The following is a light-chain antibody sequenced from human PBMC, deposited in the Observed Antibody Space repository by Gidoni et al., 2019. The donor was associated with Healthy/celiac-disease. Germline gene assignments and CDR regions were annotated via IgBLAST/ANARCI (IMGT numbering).Light chain of an antibody. Sequence: ELVITQSPATLSVSPGERATLSCRASQSVNSNLAWYQQKPGQAPRLLIYGASTRATGIPASFSGSGSGKEFTLTISSLQSEDFAVYYCQQYNNWTPLTFGGGTKVEIK. CDR1: QSVNSN. V-gene: IGKV3-15*01. J-gene: IGKJ4*01. CDR3: QQYNNWTPLT. CDR2: GAS.